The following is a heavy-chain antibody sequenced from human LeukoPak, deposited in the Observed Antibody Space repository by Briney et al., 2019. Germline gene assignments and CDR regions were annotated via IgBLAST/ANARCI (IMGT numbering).Heavy chain of an antibody. CDR1: GFSISSDYY. D-gene: IGHD3-10*01. CDR3: ARLVIP. CDR2: VSHSGIT. V-gene: IGHV4-38-2*02. J-gene: IGHJ5*02. Sequence: SETLSLTCTVSGFSISSDYYWGWIRQPPGKGLEWIGSVSHSGITYYNSSLNSRVSIAVDTSKNQFSLRVNSVTAADTAVYYCARLVIPWGQGILVTVSS.